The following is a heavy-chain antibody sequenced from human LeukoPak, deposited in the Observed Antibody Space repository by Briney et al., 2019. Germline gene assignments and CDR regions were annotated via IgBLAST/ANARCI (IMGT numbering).Heavy chain of an antibody. V-gene: IGHV1-2*02. Sequence: GASVKVSCKASGYTFTGYYMHWVRQAPGQGLEWMGWINPNSGGTNYAQKFQGRVTMTRDTSISTAYMELSRLRSDDTAVYYCARDGTPRDTMIVAVYAPFNYYGMDVWGQGTTVTVSS. D-gene: IGHD3-22*01. CDR1: GYTFTGYY. CDR2: INPNSGGT. CDR3: ARDGTPRDTMIVAVYAPFNYYGMDV. J-gene: IGHJ6*02.